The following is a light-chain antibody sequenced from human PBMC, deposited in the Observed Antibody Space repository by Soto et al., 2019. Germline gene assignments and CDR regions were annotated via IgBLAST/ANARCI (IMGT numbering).Light chain of an antibody. CDR3: QQRTDRPPWT. CDR2: DAT. CDR1: QSIGLA. Sequence: EIVLTQSPATLSLSPGERATLSCRASQSIGLAIAWYQHKPGQAPRLLIFDATQRAPGILARFRGSGSGTDFTLSISSLEPEDFAVYYWQQRTDRPPWTVGQGTKVESK. V-gene: IGKV3-11*01. J-gene: IGKJ1*01.